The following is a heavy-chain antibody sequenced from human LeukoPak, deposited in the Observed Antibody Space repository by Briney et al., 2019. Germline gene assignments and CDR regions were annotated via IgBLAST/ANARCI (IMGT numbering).Heavy chain of an antibody. Sequence: GGSLRLSCSASGFTFSSYAMHWVRQAPGKGLEYVSAISSNGGSTYYADSVKGRFTISRDNSKNTLYLQMSSLRAEDAAVYYCVKGKSGGSWYYFDYWGQGTLVTVSS. J-gene: IGHJ4*02. CDR1: GFTFSSYA. CDR3: VKGKSGGSWYYFDY. V-gene: IGHV3-64D*06. CDR2: ISSNGGST. D-gene: IGHD2-15*01.